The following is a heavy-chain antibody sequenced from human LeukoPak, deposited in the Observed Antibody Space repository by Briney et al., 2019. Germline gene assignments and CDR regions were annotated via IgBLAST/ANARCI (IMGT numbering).Heavy chain of an antibody. CDR3: ARVAVTLRARDAFDI. V-gene: IGHV3-11*05. J-gene: IGHJ3*02. CDR1: GFTFSDYH. Sequence: GGSLRLSCAASGFTFSDYHMSWIRQAPGKGLEWVSYITTGSSYIKYADSVKGRFTISRDYARNSLYLQMNYLRAEDTAVYYCARVAVTLRARDAFDIWGLGTMVTVSS. CDR2: ITTGSSYI.